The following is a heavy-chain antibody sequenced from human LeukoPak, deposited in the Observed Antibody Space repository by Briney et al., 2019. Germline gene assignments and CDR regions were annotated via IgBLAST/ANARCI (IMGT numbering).Heavy chain of an antibody. V-gene: IGHV5-51*01. CDR3: ARPSVDSGGNALYIHD. CDR2: MYPGNSDT. D-gene: IGHD4-23*01. CDR1: GYSFTSYW. J-gene: IGHJ4*02. Sequence: GESLKISCKGSGYSFTSYWIGWVRQMPGKGLEWMGFMYPGNSDTRYSPSFQGQVTISADKSISTAYLHWSSLKASDTPRYSCARPSVDSGGNALYIHDWVPGTLVTVSS.